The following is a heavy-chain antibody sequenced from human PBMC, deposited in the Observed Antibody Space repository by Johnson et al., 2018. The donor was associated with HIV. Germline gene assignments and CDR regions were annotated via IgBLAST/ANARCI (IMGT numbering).Heavy chain of an antibody. Sequence: QVQLVESGGGLVKPGGSLRLSCVASGFTFSSYVMHWVRQAPGKRLEWVAVISYDGSNKYYADSVKGRFTISRDNSKNTLYLQMNSLRAEDTAVYYCATPQEGYSAFDIWGQGTMVTVSP. D-gene: IGHD2-15*01. J-gene: IGHJ3*02. CDR2: ISYDGSNK. CDR1: GFTFSSYV. CDR3: ATPQEGYSAFDI. V-gene: IGHV3-30*03.